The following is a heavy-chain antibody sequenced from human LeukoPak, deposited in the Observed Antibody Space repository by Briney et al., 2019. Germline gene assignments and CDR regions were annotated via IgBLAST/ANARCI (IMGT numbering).Heavy chain of an antibody. Sequence: TGGSLRLSCAASGITVSTFWMHGVRQAPGEGLVWVSRINTDGSVTNYADSVEGRFTISRDNAKNMLYLQMNDLRAEDTAVYYCVTDRYSDSAFGDWGQGTLVTVSS. D-gene: IGHD1-26*01. V-gene: IGHV3-74*01. CDR1: GITVSTFW. CDR3: VTDRYSDSAFGD. J-gene: IGHJ4*02. CDR2: INTDGSVT.